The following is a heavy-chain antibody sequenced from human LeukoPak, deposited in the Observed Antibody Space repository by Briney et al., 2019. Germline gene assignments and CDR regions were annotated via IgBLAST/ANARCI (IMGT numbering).Heavy chain of an antibody. D-gene: IGHD6-13*01. CDR3: ARDPLNPGIAAAGDY. CDR2: IYYSGST. V-gene: IGHV4-39*07. J-gene: IGHJ4*02. CDR1: GGSISSSSYY. Sequence: SETLSLTCTVSGGSISSSSYYWGWIRQPPGKGLEWIGSIYYSGSTYYNPSLKSRVTISVDTSKNQFSLKLSSVTAADTAVYCCARDPLNPGIAAAGDYWGQGTLVTVSS.